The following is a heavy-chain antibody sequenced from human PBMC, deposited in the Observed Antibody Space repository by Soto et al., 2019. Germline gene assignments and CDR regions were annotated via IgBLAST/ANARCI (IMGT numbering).Heavy chain of an antibody. V-gene: IGHV3-23*01. J-gene: IGHJ4*02. Sequence: EVQLLESGGGLVQQGGSLRLSCAASGFTFSSYAMRWVRQAPGKGLEWVSAISGSGDSTYYADSVKGRFTISRDNSKNTLYLQMNSLRAEDTAVYYCAKRGSGSYFDYWGQGTLVTVSS. D-gene: IGHD3-10*01. CDR2: ISGSGDST. CDR1: GFTFSSYA. CDR3: AKRGSGSYFDY.